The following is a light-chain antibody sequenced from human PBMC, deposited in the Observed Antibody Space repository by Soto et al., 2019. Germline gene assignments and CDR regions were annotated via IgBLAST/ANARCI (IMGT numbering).Light chain of an antibody. CDR2: RAS. Sequence: DIQMTQTPSTLSASIGDTVTISCRASQSMSDWLAWYQRKPGKAPRLLIYRASTLQRGVPSRFRGSGSGTEFALTISDLQADDFATYFCQQYHIYSWTFGQGTTVGIK. CDR1: QSMSDW. J-gene: IGKJ1*01. V-gene: IGKV1-5*03. CDR3: QQYHIYSWT.